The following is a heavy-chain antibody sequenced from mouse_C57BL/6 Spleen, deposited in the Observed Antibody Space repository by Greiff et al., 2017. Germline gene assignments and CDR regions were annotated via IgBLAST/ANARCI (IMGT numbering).Heavy chain of an antibody. V-gene: IGHV1-54*01. Sequence: VQLQQSGAELVRPGTSVKVSCKASGYAFTNYLIEWVKQRPGQGLEWIGVINPGSGGTNYNEKFKGKATLTADKSSSTAYMQLSSLTSEDSAVYFCARRGLYNAMDYWGQGTSVTVSS. CDR1: GYAFTNYL. CDR2: INPGSGGT. J-gene: IGHJ4*01. D-gene: IGHD6-1*01. CDR3: ARRGLYNAMDY.